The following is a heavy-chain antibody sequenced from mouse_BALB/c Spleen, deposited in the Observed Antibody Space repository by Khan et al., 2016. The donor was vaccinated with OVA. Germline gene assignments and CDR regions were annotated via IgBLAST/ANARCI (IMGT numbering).Heavy chain of an antibody. J-gene: IGHJ3*01. CDR3: ARSGYGNPFAY. CDR1: GYTFTSYY. Sequence: QVQLQQPGAELGKPGASVKISCKASGYTFTSYYLYWVKQRPGQGLEWIGGINHSNGVSHFNEKFKSKATLTVDKSSSTAYMQLNSLTSEDSAVYYCARSGYGNPFAYWGQGTLVTVST. D-gene: IGHD2-1*01. V-gene: IGHV1S81*02. CDR2: INHSNGVS.